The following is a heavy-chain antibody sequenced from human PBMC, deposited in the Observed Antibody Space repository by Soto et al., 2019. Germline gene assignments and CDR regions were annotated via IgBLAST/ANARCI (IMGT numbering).Heavy chain of an antibody. CDR1: GGTFSSYA. J-gene: IGHJ6*02. Sequence: ASVKVSCKASGGTFSSYAISWVRQAPGQGLEWMGGIIPIFGTANYAQKFQGRVTITADESTSTAYMELSSLRSEDTAVYYCARVQPSGVAAAGTGTNYYYYYYGMDVWGQGTTVTVSS. V-gene: IGHV1-69*13. CDR3: ARVQPSGVAAAGTGTNYYYYYYGMDV. CDR2: IIPIFGTA. D-gene: IGHD6-13*01.